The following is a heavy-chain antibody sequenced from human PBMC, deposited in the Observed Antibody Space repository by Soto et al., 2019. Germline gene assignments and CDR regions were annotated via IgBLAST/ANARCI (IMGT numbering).Heavy chain of an antibody. J-gene: IGHJ4*02. CDR3: ARDRLYDFWSGYWYAVDH. V-gene: IGHV3-7*01. Sequence: GSLRLSCAASGFTFNNYWMTWVRQAPGKGLEWVANIKQDGSEKYYVDSVKGRFTISRDNARNSLYLQMNSMRAEDTAVYYCARDRLYDFWSGYWYAVDHWGQGTPVTVSS. CDR1: GFTFNNYW. CDR2: IKQDGSEK. D-gene: IGHD3-3*01.